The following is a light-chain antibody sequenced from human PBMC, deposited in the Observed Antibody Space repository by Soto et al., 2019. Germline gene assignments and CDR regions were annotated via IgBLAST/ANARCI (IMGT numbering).Light chain of an antibody. CDR1: SSNIGSNY. V-gene: IGLV1-47*01. CDR3: AACDDSLSAVV. J-gene: IGLJ2*01. Sequence: QSVLTQPPSASGTPGQRVTISCSGSSSNIGSNYVYWYQQLPGTAPKLLIYRNNQRPSGVPYRFSGSTSGTSASLAISALRSEEEADYYCAACDDSLSAVVFGGGTKLTVL. CDR2: RNN.